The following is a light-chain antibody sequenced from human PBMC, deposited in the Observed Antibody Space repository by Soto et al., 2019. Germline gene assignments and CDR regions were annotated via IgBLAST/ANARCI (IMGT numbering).Light chain of an antibody. Sequence: DIEMTQSPSSLSASVGDTITITCRASQSISSSLNWFQHSPGQPPKLLLFAASSLHAGVPPRFSGSGSGTSFSLTIRSLQPEDFANYYCQQSCNLPRTFGPGTRVEFK. CDR2: AAS. CDR1: QSISSS. CDR3: QQSCNLPRT. J-gene: IGKJ1*01. V-gene: IGKV1-39*01.